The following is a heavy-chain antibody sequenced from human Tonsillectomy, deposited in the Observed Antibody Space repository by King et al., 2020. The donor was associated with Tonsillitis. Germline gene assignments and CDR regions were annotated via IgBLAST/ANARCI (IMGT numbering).Heavy chain of an antibody. V-gene: IGHV3-23*04. J-gene: IGHJ3*02. CDR3: ARSEWIADAFEI. CDR1: GFTFSNYA. CDR2: ISGSGGST. Sequence: VQLVESGGGLVQPGGSLRLSCAASGFTFSNYAMSWVRQAPGKGLEWVSVISGSGGSTYYADSVKGRFTISRDNSKNSLSLQMNSLRAEDTAVYYCARSEWIADAFEIWGQGTMVTVSA. D-gene: IGHD3-3*01.